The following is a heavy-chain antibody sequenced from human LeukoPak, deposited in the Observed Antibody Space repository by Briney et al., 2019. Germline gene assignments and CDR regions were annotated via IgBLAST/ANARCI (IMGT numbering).Heavy chain of an antibody. J-gene: IGHJ4*02. Sequence: GRSLRLSCVASGFTFSRYNMHWVRQAPGKGLEWVALISKDGINTYYADSVKGRFTISRDNSKNTFYLQMNSLRVEDTAVYYCVRGAGNFAYWGQGTLVTVSS. D-gene: IGHD6-13*01. V-gene: IGHV3-30*03. CDR1: GFTFSRYN. CDR3: VRGAGNFAY. CDR2: ISKDGINT.